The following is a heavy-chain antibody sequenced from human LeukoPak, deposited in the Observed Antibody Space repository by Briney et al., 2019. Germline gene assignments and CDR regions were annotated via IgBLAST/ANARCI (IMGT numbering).Heavy chain of an antibody. D-gene: IGHD3-10*01. V-gene: IGHV4-30-2*01. CDR1: GGSISSGGYS. Sequence: SETLSLTCAVSGGSISSGGYSWSWIRQRPGKGLEWIGYIYHSGSTYYNPSLKSRVTISVDRSKNQFPLKLSSVTAADTAVYYCARGVRGVPYFDYWGQGTLVTVSS. J-gene: IGHJ4*02. CDR3: ARGVRGVPYFDY. CDR2: IYHSGST.